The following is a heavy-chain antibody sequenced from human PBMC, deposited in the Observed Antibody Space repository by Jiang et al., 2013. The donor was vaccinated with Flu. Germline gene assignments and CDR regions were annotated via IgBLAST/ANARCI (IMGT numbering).Heavy chain of an antibody. J-gene: IGHJ4*02. CDR1: GYTFTSYY. V-gene: IGHV1-46*01. Sequence: GAEVKKPGASVKVSCKASGYTFTSYYMHWVRQAPGQGLEWMGIINPSGGSTSYAQKFQGRVTMTWDTSTSTVYMELSSLRSEDTAVYYCAREQLDWNYAEGFDYWGQGTLVTVSS. D-gene: IGHD1-7*01. CDR3: AREQLDWNYAEGFDY. CDR2: INPSGGST.